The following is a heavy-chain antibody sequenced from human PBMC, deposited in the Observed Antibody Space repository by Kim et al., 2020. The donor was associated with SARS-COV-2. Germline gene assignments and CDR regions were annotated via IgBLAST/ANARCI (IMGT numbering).Heavy chain of an antibody. V-gene: IGHV1-18*01. CDR1: GYTFTTYG. D-gene: IGHD2-15*01. CDR2: INTYTDNT. J-gene: IGHJ3*01. CDR3: ARDGIVVVETQGGDDAFDV. Sequence: ASVKVSCRASGYTFTTYGISWVRQAPGRGLEWMGWINTYTDNTNYAQKLQGRVTMTTDTSTSTAYMELRSLRSDDTAVYYCARDGIVVVETQGGDDAFDVWGQGTMVTVSS.